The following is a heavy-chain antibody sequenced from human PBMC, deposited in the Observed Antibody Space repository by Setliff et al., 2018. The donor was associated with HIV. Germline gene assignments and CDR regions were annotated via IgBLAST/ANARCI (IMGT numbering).Heavy chain of an antibody. D-gene: IGHD1-20*01. J-gene: IGHJ3*02. CDR1: GYSFSNYW. Sequence: SCKASGYSFSNYWIGWVRQMPGKGLEWMGIIYPGDFDTRYSPSFQGQVTISADKSISTAYLQWSSLQASDTAMYYCASLNWNGDAFDIWGQGTMVTVSS. V-gene: IGHV5-51*01. CDR3: ASLNWNGDAFDI. CDR2: IYPGDFDT.